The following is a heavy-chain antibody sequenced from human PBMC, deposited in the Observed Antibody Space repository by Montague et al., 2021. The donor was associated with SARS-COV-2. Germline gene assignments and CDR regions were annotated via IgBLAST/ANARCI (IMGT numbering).Heavy chain of an antibody. CDR3: AKDPTIFYLGYFEY. V-gene: IGHV3-23*01. D-gene: IGHD3-3*02. J-gene: IGHJ4*02. CDR2: IIGSGGSS. CDR1: GFTFSSYA. Sequence: SLRLSCAASGFTFSSYAMSWVRQAPGKGLEWVSSIIGSGGSSYFAASVKGRFPIFRDNSKNTLYLQLDILSVEDTAIYYCAKDPTIFYLGYFEYWGQGTLVTVSS.